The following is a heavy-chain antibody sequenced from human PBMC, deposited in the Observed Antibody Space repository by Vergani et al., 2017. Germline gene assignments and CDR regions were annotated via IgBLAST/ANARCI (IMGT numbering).Heavy chain of an antibody. CDR2: ISGSGGST. V-gene: IGHV3-23*04. J-gene: IGHJ4*02. Sequence: EVQLVQSGAEVKKPGESLKISCKGSGYSFSSYAMSWVRQAPGKGLEWVSAISGSGGSTYYADSVKGRFTISRDNSKNTLYLQMNSLRAEDTAVYYCAKVQWLVPSYWGQGTLVTVSS. CDR1: GYSFSSYA. CDR3: AKVQWLVPSY. D-gene: IGHD6-19*01.